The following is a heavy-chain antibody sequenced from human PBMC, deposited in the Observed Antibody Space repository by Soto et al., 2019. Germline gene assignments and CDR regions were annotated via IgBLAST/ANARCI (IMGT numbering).Heavy chain of an antibody. Sequence: QVQLQESGPGLVKPSETLSLICTVSGGSISSYYWSWIRQCAGKGLEWIGDIYYSGSTKYNPSLQSRVTILLDTSKNQFSLKLASVTAADTAVYYCARGGMDTTMVTNWFDPWGQGTLVTVSS. CDR1: GGSISSYY. CDR3: ARGGMDTTMVTNWFDP. D-gene: IGHD5-18*01. CDR2: IYYSGST. J-gene: IGHJ5*02. V-gene: IGHV4-59*01.